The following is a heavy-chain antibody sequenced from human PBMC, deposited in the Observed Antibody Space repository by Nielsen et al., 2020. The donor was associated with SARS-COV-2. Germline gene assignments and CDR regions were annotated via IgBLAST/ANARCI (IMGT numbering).Heavy chain of an antibody. CDR2: IDGNGRNI. D-gene: IGHD6-19*01. V-gene: IGHV3-48*03. CDR3: ARESVTGTDAFDI. J-gene: IGHJ3*02. Sequence: GGSLRLSCAASGFPFSSYEMNWVRQAPGKALEWLSYIDGNGRNIFYADSVTGRFTISRDNAENSLSLQMNSLRAEDTAVYYCARESVTGTDAFDIWGQGTVVTVSS. CDR1: GFPFSSYE.